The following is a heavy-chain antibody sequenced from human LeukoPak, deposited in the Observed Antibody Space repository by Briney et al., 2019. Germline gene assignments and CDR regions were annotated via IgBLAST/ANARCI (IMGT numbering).Heavy chain of an antibody. J-gene: IGHJ3*02. Sequence: KASETLSLTCTVSGGSISSYYWSWIRQPPGKGLEWIGYIYYSGSTNYNPSLKSRVTISVDTSKNQFSLKLSSVTAADTAVYYCAREIPKVGLIVGAFDAFDIWGQGTMVTVSS. CDR1: GGSISSYY. V-gene: IGHV4-59*01. D-gene: IGHD1-26*01. CDR3: AREIPKVGLIVGAFDAFDI. CDR2: IYYSGST.